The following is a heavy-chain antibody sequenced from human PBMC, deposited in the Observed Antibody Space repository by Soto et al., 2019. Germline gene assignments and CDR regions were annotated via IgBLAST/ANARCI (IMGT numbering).Heavy chain of an antibody. D-gene: IGHD2-2*01. CDR1: GFTFSSYG. CDR3: ALSSTSSQNDYYGMDV. Sequence: GGSLRLSCATAGFTFSSYGMHWVRPGPGKGLEWVEVIWYDGSNKYYADSVKGRFTISRDNSKNTLYLQMNSLRAEDTAVYYCALSSTSSQNDYYGMDVWGQGTTVTVSS. J-gene: IGHJ6*02. V-gene: IGHV3-33*01. CDR2: IWYDGSNK.